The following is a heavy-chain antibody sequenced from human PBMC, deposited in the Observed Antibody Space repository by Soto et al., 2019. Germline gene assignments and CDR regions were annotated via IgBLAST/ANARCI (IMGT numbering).Heavy chain of an antibody. CDR3: AIYWWPVEMAIVPDYYYYYGMDV. J-gene: IGHJ6*02. CDR2: ISGSGGST. D-gene: IGHD2-8*02. V-gene: IGHV3-23*01. Sequence: GGSLRLSCAASGFTFSSYAMSWVRQAPGKGLEWVSAISGSGGSTYYADSVKGRFTISRDNSKNTLYLQMNSLRAEDTAVYYCAIYWWPVEMAIVPDYYYYYGMDVRGQGTTVTVSS. CDR1: GFTFSSYA.